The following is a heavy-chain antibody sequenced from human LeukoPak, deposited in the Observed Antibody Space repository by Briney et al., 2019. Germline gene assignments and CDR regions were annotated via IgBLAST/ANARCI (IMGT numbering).Heavy chain of an antibody. CDR2: IYTSGST. Sequence: SKTLSLTCTVSGGSISSGSYYWSWIRQPAWQGLEWIGRIYTSGSTNYNPSLKSRVTISVDTSKNQFSLKLSSVTAADTAVYYCARGYSYGHAGLLSFDYWGQGTLVTVSS. CDR3: ARGYSYGHAGLLSFDY. CDR1: GGSISSGSYY. J-gene: IGHJ4*02. D-gene: IGHD5-18*01. V-gene: IGHV4-61*02.